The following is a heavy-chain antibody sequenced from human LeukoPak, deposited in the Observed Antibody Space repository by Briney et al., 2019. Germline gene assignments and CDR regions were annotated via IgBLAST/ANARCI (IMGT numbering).Heavy chain of an antibody. CDR2: IIPILGIA. CDR1: GGTFSSYA. J-gene: IGHJ6*02. Sequence: GASVKVSCKASGGTFSSYAISWVRQAPGQGLEWMGRIIPILGIANYAQKFQGRVTITADKSTSTAYMELSSLRSEDTAVYYCAETVEMATKFENYYYYYGMDVWGQGTTVTVSS. CDR3: AETVEMATKFENYYYYYGMDV. D-gene: IGHD5-24*01. V-gene: IGHV1-69*04.